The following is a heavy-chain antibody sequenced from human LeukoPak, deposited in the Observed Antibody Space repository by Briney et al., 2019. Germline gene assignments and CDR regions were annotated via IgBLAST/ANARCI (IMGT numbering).Heavy chain of an antibody. D-gene: IGHD2-21*02. V-gene: IGHV3-7*01. Sequence: GGSLRLSCAASGFVFKNYWMSWVRQAPGKGLEWLANINYDGSQKYHVDSVKGRFTISRDNAKNSLYLQMNSLRVEDTTVYYCGKSEVTIPDSHWGQGTPVTVSS. CDR3: GKSEVTIPDSH. CDR2: INYDGSQK. J-gene: IGHJ4*01. CDR1: GFVFKNYW.